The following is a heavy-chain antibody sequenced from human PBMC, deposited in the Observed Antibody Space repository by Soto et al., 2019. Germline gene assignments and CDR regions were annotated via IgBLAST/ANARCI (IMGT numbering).Heavy chain of an antibody. V-gene: IGHV3-74*01. Sequence: GGSLRLSCAASGFTVSSTWMHWVRQAPGKGLVWVSRIDSDETRISYADSVKGRFTISRDNAKNTLYLQMSSLRVEDTALYYCVCFECGRTAVVTDMEADGHWGQGTLVTVSS. J-gene: IGHJ4*02. CDR3: VCFECGRTAVVTDMEADGH. D-gene: IGHD2-21*02. CDR1: GFTVSSTW. CDR2: IDSDETRI.